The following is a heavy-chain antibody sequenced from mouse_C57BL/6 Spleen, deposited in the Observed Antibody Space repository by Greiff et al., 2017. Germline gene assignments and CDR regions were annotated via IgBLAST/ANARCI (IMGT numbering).Heavy chain of an antibody. D-gene: IGHD2-12*01. V-gene: IGHV1-39*01. Sequence: VQLQQSGPELVTPGASVKISCKASGYSFTDYNMNWVKQSNGKSLEWIGVINPNYGTTSYNQKFKGKATLTVDQSSSTAYMQLNSLTSEDSAVYYCARSNYRRDYYAMDYWGQGTSVTVSS. J-gene: IGHJ4*01. CDR1: GYSFTDYN. CDR2: INPNYGTT. CDR3: ARSNYRRDYYAMDY.